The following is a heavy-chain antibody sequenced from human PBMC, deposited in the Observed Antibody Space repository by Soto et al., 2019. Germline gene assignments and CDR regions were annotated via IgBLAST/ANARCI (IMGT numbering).Heavy chain of an antibody. CDR2: INAGNVDT. Sequence: ASVKVSCKASECTFTDYDMHWVRQAPGQRLECVGWINAGNVDTKYSQRFQGRVTITRHTSASTAYMEMNRLRSEDTAVYYCARQSGYSSGWYPDWGQGTLVTGSS. D-gene: IGHD6-19*01. CDR3: ARQSGYSSGWYPD. J-gene: IGHJ4*02. CDR1: ECTFTDYD. V-gene: IGHV1-3*01.